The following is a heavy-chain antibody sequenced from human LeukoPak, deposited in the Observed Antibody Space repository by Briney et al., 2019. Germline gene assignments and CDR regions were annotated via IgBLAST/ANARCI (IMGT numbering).Heavy chain of an antibody. CDR1: GGSISSGGYS. D-gene: IGHD6-6*01. Sequence: SETLSLTCAVSGGSISSGGYSWSWIRQPPGKGLEWIGYIYHSGSTYYNPSLKSRVTISVDRSKNRFSLKLSSVTAADTAVYYCARGYSSSSDGDWFDPWGQGTLVTVSS. CDR3: ARGYSSSSDGDWFDP. J-gene: IGHJ5*02. V-gene: IGHV4-30-2*01. CDR2: IYHSGST.